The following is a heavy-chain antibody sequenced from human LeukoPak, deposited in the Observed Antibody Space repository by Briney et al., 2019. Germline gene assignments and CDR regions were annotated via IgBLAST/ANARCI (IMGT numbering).Heavy chain of an antibody. Sequence: GGSLRLSCAASGFTFSSYAMSWVRQAPGKGLEWVSAISGSGGSTYYADTVKGRFTISRDNSKNTLYLQMNSLRAEDTAVYYCAKATDRVVYNPMDVWGKGTTVTVSS. D-gene: IGHD3-22*01. CDR2: ISGSGGST. J-gene: IGHJ6*03. V-gene: IGHV3-23*01. CDR3: AKATDRVVYNPMDV. CDR1: GFTFSSYA.